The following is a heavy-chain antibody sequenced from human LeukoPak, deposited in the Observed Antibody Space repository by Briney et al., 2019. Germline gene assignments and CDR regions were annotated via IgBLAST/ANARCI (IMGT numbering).Heavy chain of an antibody. CDR3: AGEVTGIHSSSWYVDS. V-gene: IGHV4-34*01. Sequence: SATLSLICAVYGGSFGGYYWSWIRQSPGKGLEWIGEINHSGSTNYNPSLKSRATISVDTSKNQLSLKLSSVTAADTAVYYCAGEVTGIHSSSWYVDSWGQGTLVTVSS. J-gene: IGHJ4*02. D-gene: IGHD6-13*01. CDR2: INHSGST. CDR1: GGSFGGYY.